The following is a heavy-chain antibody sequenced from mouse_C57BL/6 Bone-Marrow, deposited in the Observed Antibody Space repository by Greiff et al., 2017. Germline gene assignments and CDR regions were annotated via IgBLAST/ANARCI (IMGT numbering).Heavy chain of an antibody. CDR3: ARNRYSPWAMDY. CDR1: GFALTSYG. D-gene: IGHD1-1*01. Sequence: VQLVESGPGLVQPSQSLSITCTVSGFALTSYGVHWVRQSPGKGLEWLGVIWSGGSTDYNAAFISRLSISKDNSKRQVFVKMNSLQADDTAIYYCARNRYSPWAMDYWGQGTSVTVSS. CDR2: IWSGGST. J-gene: IGHJ4*01. V-gene: IGHV2-2*01.